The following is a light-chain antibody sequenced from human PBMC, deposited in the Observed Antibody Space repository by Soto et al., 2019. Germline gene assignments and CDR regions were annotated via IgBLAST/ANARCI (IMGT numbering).Light chain of an antibody. CDR2: ATS. Sequence: DIQLTQSPSSLSASAGDRVSITCRASQSVGKFLNWYQQRPGKAPKLLIYATSTLQTGVPSRFCGSGSGTDFTLTISPLQPEDFATYYCQQSHSSPQYSFGQGTKLEIK. CDR3: QQSHSSPQYS. V-gene: IGKV1-39*01. J-gene: IGKJ2*01. CDR1: QSVGKF.